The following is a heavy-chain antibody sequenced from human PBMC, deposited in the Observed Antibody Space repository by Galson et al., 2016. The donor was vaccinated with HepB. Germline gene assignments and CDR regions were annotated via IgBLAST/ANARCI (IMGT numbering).Heavy chain of an antibody. J-gene: IGHJ4*02. Sequence: SETLSLTCTVSGGSIGNYYWHWIRQPPGKGLAWIGYIHYSGSTSYYPSLKSRATISVDTSKNQFSLRLSSVTAADTAVYYCAREYSSFDYWGQGIPVSVSS. D-gene: IGHD6-13*01. CDR3: AREYSSFDY. CDR2: IHYSGST. CDR1: GGSIGNYY. V-gene: IGHV4-59*12.